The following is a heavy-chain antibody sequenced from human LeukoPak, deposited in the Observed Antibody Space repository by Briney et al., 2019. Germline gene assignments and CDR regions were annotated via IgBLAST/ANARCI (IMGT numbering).Heavy chain of an antibody. CDR1: GYTFTSYG. D-gene: IGHD4-17*01. CDR3: ARVSAPPDYGDYGSENWFDP. CDR2: ISASNKR. J-gene: IGHJ5*02. Sequence: GASVKVSCKASGYTFTSYGINWVRQAPGQGLEWMGWISASNKRNYAQKLQGRVTMTTDTSTSTAYMELRNLRSDDTAVYYCARVSAPPDYGDYGSENWFDPWGQGTLVTVSS. V-gene: IGHV1-18*01.